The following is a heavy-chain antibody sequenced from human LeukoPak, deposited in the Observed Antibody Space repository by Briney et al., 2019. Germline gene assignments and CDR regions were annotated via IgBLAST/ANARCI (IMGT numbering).Heavy chain of an antibody. CDR3: ARPEAVAGYHYYYGMDV. D-gene: IGHD6-19*01. J-gene: IGHJ6*02. Sequence: ASVKVSCKASGGTFISYAISWVRQAPGQGLEWMGGIIPIFGTANYAQKLQGRVTMTTDTSTSTAYMELRSLRSDDTAVYYCARPEAVAGYHYYYGMDVWGQGTTVTVSS. CDR2: IIPIFGTA. CDR1: GGTFISYA. V-gene: IGHV1-69*05.